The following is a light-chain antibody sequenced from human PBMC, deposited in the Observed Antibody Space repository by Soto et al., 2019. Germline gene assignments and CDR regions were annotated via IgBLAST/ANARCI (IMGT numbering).Light chain of an antibody. CDR3: QRYNNWPLT. CDR1: QYINTR. CDR2: GAF. V-gene: IGKV3-15*01. Sequence: EIVLTQSPATLSSFPGDRVTLSCRASQYINTRLAWYQHRPGQAPRLLIYGAFTGATGVPARFSGSGSGPEFTLTINSLQSEDFAIYYCQRYNNWPLTFGGGTKVDIK. J-gene: IGKJ4*01.